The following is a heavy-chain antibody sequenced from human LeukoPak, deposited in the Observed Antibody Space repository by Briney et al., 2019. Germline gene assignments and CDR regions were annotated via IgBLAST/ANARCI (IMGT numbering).Heavy chain of an antibody. CDR3: SKGQGCCTSGVCHTPFDY. Sequence: GGSLRLSCVASGFTFSSYAMHWVRQAPGKGLEWVAVISYDGSNKYYADSVKGRFTISRGNSKNTLDLQMNSLRAEDTALYYCSKGQGCCTSGVCHTPFDYWGRGTQVSVSS. J-gene: IGHJ4*02. CDR2: ISYDGSNK. D-gene: IGHD2-8*01. CDR1: GFTFSSYA. V-gene: IGHV3-30-3*01.